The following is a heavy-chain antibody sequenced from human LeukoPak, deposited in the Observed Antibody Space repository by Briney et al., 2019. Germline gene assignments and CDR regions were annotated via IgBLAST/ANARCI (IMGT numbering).Heavy chain of an antibody. J-gene: IGHJ4*02. D-gene: IGHD1-26*01. V-gene: IGHV4-61*02. CDR3: AGSGSYYFIDF. Sequence: SETLSLTCTVSGVSMSSGSYYWSWIRQPAGKGLEWIVRIYTSGSTNYNPSLKSRFTISLDTSKNQFSLKLSSVTAADTAVYYCAGSGSYYFIDFWGQGTLVTVSS. CDR1: GVSMSSGSYY. CDR2: IYTSGST.